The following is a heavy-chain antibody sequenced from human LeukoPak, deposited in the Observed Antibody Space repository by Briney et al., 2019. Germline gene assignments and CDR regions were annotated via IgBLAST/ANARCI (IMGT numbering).Heavy chain of an antibody. Sequence: AGGSLRLSCAASGFTFSYYGMHWVRPAPGKGLEWVTFIGYDGTDKYSADSVKGRFTISRDNFKNTLSLHMNSLRAEDTAVYYCARDLTYNSWYYFDSWGQGTLVTVSS. D-gene: IGHD6-13*01. V-gene: IGHV3-30*02. J-gene: IGHJ4*02. CDR2: IGYDGTDK. CDR3: ARDLTYNSWYYFDS. CDR1: GFTFSYYG.